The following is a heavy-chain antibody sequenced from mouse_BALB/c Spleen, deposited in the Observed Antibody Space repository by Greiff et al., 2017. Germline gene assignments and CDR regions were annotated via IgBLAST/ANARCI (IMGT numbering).Heavy chain of an antibody. J-gene: IGHJ4*01. V-gene: IGHV7-3*02. CDR1: GFTFTDYY. Sequence: EVKLVESGGGLVQPGGSLRLSCATSGFTFTDYYMSWVRQPPGKALEWLGFIRNKANGYTTEYSASVKCRFTISRDNSKSILYLQMNTLRAEDSATYYCARNNYYDYLYAMDYWGQGTSVTVSS. CDR2: IRNKANGYTT. D-gene: IGHD2-4*01. CDR3: ARNNYYDYLYAMDY.